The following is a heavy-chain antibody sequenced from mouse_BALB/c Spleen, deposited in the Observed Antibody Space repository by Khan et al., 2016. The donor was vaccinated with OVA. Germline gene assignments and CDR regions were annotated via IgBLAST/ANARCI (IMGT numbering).Heavy chain of an antibody. CDR3: VRGGFAY. CDR1: GFTFIDYG. Sequence: EVELVESGGGLVQPGGSRKLSCAASGFTFIDYGMAWVRQTPGKGPEWIAFISSVAYSIYYADTVTGRFTISRDNAKNTLYLVMSSLRSDDTARYYCVRGGFAYWGQGTLVTVSA. J-gene: IGHJ3*01. V-gene: IGHV5-15*02. CDR2: ISSVAYSI.